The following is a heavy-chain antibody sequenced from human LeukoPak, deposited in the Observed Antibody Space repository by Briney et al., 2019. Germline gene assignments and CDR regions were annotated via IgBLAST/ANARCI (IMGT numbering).Heavy chain of an antibody. CDR2: ISVYNGHT. D-gene: IGHD1-26*01. Sequence: ASVRVSCKASGYTFTNYGINWVRQAPGQGLEWMGWISVYNGHTNYAQRLQGRVTMTTDTSTRTAYMELRSLRSDDTAVYYCARAALWELPRYAFDIWGQGTMVTVSS. J-gene: IGHJ3*02. V-gene: IGHV1-18*01. CDR1: GYTFTNYG. CDR3: ARAALWELPRYAFDI.